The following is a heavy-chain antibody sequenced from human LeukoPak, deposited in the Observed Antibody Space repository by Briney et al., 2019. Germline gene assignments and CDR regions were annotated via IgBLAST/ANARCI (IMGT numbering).Heavy chain of an antibody. D-gene: IGHD4-17*01. V-gene: IGHV4-39*01. J-gene: IGHJ5*02. CDR2: INNSGST. CDR1: GGSISSSSYY. Sequence: SETLSLTCTVSGGSISSSSYYWGWLRQPPGKGLEWFGLINNSGSTYYNPSLKSRVTMSVDTSKNQFYLKLRSVTAADTAVYYCARPNYGDYVMTWFDPWGQGTLVTVSS. CDR3: ARPNYGDYVMTWFDP.